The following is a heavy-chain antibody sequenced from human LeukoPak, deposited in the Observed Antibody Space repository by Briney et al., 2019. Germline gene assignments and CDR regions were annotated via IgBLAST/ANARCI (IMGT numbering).Heavy chain of an antibody. J-gene: IGHJ5*02. D-gene: IGHD4-11*01. V-gene: IGHV3-48*03. CDR3: AREGMTTVIGNWCDP. CDR2: ISSCGRYL. Sequence: GGSLRLSCAASGFNFRRYEMICLRQAPGKGLEWISYISSCGRYLYYADSVKGRFTISRDNTKRSLFLQMNSLRAEDTAVYYCAREGMTTVIGNWCDPWGQGTLVTVSS. CDR1: GFNFRRYE.